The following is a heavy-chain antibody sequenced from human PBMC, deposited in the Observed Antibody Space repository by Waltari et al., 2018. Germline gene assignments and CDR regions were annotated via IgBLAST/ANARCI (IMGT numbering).Heavy chain of an antibody. J-gene: IGHJ4*02. V-gene: IGHV3-74*01. D-gene: IGHD3-22*01. Sequence: EAQLVESGGGLVQPGGSLRLSCAASGITFSRYWMPWVRQAPGKGLVWVSRINSDGSSTSYADSVKGRFTISRDNAKNTLYLQMNSLRAEDTAVYYCATCYYYDSSGNYYVSDYWGQGTLVTVSS. CDR3: ATCYYYDSSGNYYVSDY. CDR2: INSDGSST. CDR1: GITFSRYW.